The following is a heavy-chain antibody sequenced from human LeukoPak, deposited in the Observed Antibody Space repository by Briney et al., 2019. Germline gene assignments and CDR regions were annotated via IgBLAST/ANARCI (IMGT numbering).Heavy chain of an antibody. CDR2: ISSSSSTI. V-gene: IGHV3-48*01. CDR3: ARPGTTYYDFWSGYSSAFDI. J-gene: IGHJ3*02. Sequence: GGSLRLSCAASVFTFSIYSMNWVRQAPGKGLEWGSYISSSSSTIYYADSVKGRFTISRDNAKNSLYLQMNSLRAEDTAVYYCARPGTTYYDFWSGYSSAFDIWGQGTMVTVSS. D-gene: IGHD3-3*01. CDR1: VFTFSIYS.